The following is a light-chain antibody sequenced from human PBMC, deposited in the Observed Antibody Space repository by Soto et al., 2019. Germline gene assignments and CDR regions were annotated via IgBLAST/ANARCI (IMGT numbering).Light chain of an antibody. CDR1: QSVSSSY. CDR2: GAS. J-gene: IGKJ2*01. CDR3: QQYGGSMYT. Sequence: EIVLTQSPGTLSLSPGERATLSCRASQSVSSSYLAWYQQKPVQATRLLIYGASSRATDIPTRFSGSGSGTDFTITFSRLEHKGFAVYYCQQYGGSMYTFGQGTKLEIK. V-gene: IGKV3-20*01.